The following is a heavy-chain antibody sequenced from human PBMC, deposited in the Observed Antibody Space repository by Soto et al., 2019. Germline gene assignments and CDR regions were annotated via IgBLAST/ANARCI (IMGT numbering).Heavy chain of an antibody. CDR1: GDSVSSKSAA. V-gene: IGHV6-1*01. Sequence: PSQTLSLTCAISGDSVSSKSAAWHWIRQSPSRGLECLGRTYYRSNWSSNYAVSVKSRITINPDTSKNQFSLQLRSVTPDDAAMYYCARTGDYLVDYVGQGTLVNVSS. CDR3: ARTGDYLVDY. CDR2: TYYRSNWSS. J-gene: IGHJ4*02. D-gene: IGHD7-27*01.